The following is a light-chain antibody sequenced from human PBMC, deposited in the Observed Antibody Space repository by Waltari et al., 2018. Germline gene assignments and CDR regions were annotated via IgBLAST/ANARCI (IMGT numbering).Light chain of an antibody. CDR3: QQYNNWPPIT. V-gene: IGKV3-15*01. CDR2: GAS. CDR1: QSVSRN. J-gene: IGKJ5*01. Sequence: EIVITQSPATLSGSPGERATLPCRASQSVSRNLTWYQQKPGQAPRLLIYGASTRATGIPARFSGSGSGTEFTLTISSLQSEDFAVYYCQQYNNWPPITVGQGTRLEIK.